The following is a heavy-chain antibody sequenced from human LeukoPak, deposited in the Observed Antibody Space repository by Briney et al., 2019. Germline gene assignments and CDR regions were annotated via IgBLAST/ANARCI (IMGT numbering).Heavy chain of an antibody. CDR1: GYTFTGYY. V-gene: IGHV1-2*02. J-gene: IGHJ4*02. CDR3: ARGGDRGYDYCLDY. D-gene: IGHD5-12*01. Sequence: ASVKVSCKASGYTFTGYYMHWVRQAPGQGLEWMGWINPNSGGASSAQKFRGRVTMTRDTSISTAYMELSSLRSDDTAVYYCARGGDRGYDYCLDYWGQGTLVTVSS. CDR2: INPNSGGA.